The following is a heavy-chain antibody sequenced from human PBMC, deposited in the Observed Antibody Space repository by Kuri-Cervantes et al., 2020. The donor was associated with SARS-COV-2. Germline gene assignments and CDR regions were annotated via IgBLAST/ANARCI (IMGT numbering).Heavy chain of an antibody. V-gene: IGHV3-30-3*01. J-gene: IGHJ4*02. Sequence: GESLKISCATSGFTLSSYAIHWVRQAPGKGLEWVAFISYDGNTTYYADSVKGRFTISRDNSRYSLFLQMNSLRTEDTAIYYCARDRVGVHDCWGQGTLVTVSS. CDR1: GFTLSSYA. CDR2: ISYDGNTT. D-gene: IGHD2-21*01. CDR3: ARDRVGVHDC.